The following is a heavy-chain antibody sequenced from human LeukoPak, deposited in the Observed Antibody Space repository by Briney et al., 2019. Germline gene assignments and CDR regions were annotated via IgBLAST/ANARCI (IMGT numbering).Heavy chain of an antibody. CDR2: INSDGSTT. Sequence: GGSLRLSCAASGFTFSSYWMHWVRQAPGKGLVWVSRINSDGSTTTYADSVEGRFTLSRDNAKNTLYLQMNSLRVDDAAVYFCTRDLYTFDYWGQGTLVTVSS. J-gene: IGHJ4*02. CDR3: TRDLYTFDY. V-gene: IGHV3-74*01. CDR1: GFTFSSYW.